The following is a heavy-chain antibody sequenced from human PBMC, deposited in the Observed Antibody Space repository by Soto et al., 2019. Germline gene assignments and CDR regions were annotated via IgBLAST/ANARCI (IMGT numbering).Heavy chain of an antibody. V-gene: IGHV4-38-2*02. CDR2: IYHIGST. Sequence: XATLSLTCAVSGYSVSSGYYWCWIRQPPGKGLEWIGSIYHIGSTYYNPSLKSRVTISVDTSKNQFSLKLSSVTAADTAVYYCARDLPDYYHSSGPYGGWWFDPCGQRTLVTVSS. D-gene: IGHD3-22*01. CDR3: ARDLPDYYHSSGPYGGWWFDP. CDR1: GYSVSSGYY. J-gene: IGHJ5*02.